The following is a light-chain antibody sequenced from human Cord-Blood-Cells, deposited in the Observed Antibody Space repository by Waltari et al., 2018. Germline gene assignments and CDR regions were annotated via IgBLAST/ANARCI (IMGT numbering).Light chain of an antibody. J-gene: IGKJ1*01. Sequence: EIEMTQSPATLSVSPGERATLSCRASQSVSSNLAWYQQKPGQAPRLLIHGASTRAAGIPARFSGSGSGTEFTLTISSLQSADFAVDYCQQYNNWLQTFGQGTKVEIK. CDR2: GAS. V-gene: IGKV3-15*01. CDR1: QSVSSN. CDR3: QQYNNWLQT.